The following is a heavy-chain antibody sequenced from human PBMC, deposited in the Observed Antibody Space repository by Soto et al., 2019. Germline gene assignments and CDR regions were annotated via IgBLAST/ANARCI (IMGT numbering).Heavy chain of an antibody. J-gene: IGHJ4*02. CDR2: ISYDGSNK. Sequence: GGSLRLSCAASGFTFSSYGMHWVRQAPGKGLEWVAVISYDGSNKYYADSVKGRFTISRDNAENSLYLQMNSLRDEDTAVYYCSWWLSPYWGQGTLVTVSS. CDR3: SWWLSPY. D-gene: IGHD2-8*02. CDR1: GFTFSSYG. V-gene: IGHV3-30*03.